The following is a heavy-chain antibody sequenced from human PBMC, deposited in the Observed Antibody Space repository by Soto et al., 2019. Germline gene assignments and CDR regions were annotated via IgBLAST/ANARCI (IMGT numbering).Heavy chain of an antibody. D-gene: IGHD5-18*01. CDR2: FDPEDGET. V-gene: IGHV1-24*01. CDR3: APLSPLQLCYINWFDP. J-gene: IGHJ5*02. Sequence: QVQLVQSGAEVKKPGASVKVSCKVSGYTLTELSMHWVRQAPGKGREWMGGFDPEDGETIYTQKFQGRATMTEDTYTETAYMELSSLRSEDTAVYYCAPLSPLQLCYINWFDPWGQGTLVTVSS. CDR1: GYTLTELS.